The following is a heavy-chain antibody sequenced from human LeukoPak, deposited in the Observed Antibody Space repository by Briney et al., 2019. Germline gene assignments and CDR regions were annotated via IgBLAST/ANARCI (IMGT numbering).Heavy chain of an antibody. J-gene: IGHJ4*02. CDR3: AKAIGSSVTVADY. D-gene: IGHD2-21*02. CDR2: LTRSGGST. V-gene: IGHV3-23*01. CDR1: GFTFSSPP. Sequence: PGGSLRLSCVGSGFTFSSPPMTWVRQAPEKGLEWVSSLTRSGGSTYYADSVKGRFTISRDNSKNTLYLQMNSLRAEDTAVYYCAKAIGSSVTVADYWGQGTLVTVSS.